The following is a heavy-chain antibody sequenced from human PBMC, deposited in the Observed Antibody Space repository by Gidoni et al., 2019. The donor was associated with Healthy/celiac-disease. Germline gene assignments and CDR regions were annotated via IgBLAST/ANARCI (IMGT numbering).Heavy chain of an antibody. V-gene: IGHV3-30-3*01. CDR3: ARDLLPQLRLGELYCGMDV. CDR1: GFTFSSYA. CDR2: ISYDGSNK. D-gene: IGHD3-16*01. J-gene: IGHJ6*02. Sequence: QVQLVESGGGVVQPGRSLRLSCAASGFTFSSYAMHLVRQAPGKGLEWVAVISYDGSNKYYADSVKGRFTISRDNSKNTLYLQMNSLRAEDTAVYYCARDLLPQLRLGELYCGMDVWGQGTTVTVSS.